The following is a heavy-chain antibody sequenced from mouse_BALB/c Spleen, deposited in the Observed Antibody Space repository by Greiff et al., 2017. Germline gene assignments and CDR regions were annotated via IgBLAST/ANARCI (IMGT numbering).Heavy chain of an antibody. CDR2: INPSTGYT. CDR3: ARGNYYYGRDY. D-gene: IGHD1-1*01. CDR1: GYTFTSYW. J-gene: IGHJ2*01. V-gene: IGHV1-7*01. Sequence: QVQLQQSGAELAKPGASVKMSCKASGYTFTSYWMHWVKQRPGQGLEWIGYINPSTGYTEYNQKFKDKATLTADKSSSTAYMQLSSLTSEDSAVYYCARGNYYYGRDYWGQGTTLTVSS.